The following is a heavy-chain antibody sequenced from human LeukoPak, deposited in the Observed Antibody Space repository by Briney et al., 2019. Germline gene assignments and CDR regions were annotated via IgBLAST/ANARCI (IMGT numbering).Heavy chain of an antibody. CDR1: GYTFTSYY. CDR2: INPSGGST. CDR3: ARVATMVRGVIIQAPDAFDI. V-gene: IGHV1-46*01. D-gene: IGHD3-10*01. J-gene: IGHJ3*02. Sequence: ASVKVSCKASGYTFTSYYMHWVRQAPGQGLEWMGIINPSGGSTSYAQKFQGRVTMTRDMSTSTAYMELSSLRSEDTAVYYCARVATMVRGVIIQAPDAFDIWGQGTMVTVSS.